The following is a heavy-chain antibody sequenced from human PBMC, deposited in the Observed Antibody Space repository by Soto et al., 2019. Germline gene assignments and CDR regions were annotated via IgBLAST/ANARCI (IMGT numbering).Heavy chain of an antibody. Sequence: SETLSLTCTVSGGSIRSFFWSWIRQPPGKGLEWIGYIYHSGTTNYNPSLKSRVTISVDTSRNHLSLKLTSVTAADTAVYYRARWAYSSSWPSDNYGMDVWGQGATVTVSS. V-gene: IGHV4-59*08. CDR2: IYHSGTT. CDR1: GGSIRSFF. D-gene: IGHD6-13*01. J-gene: IGHJ6*02. CDR3: ARWAYSSSWPSDNYGMDV.